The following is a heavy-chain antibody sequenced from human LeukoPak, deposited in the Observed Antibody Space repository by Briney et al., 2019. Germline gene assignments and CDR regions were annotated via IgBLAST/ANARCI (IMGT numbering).Heavy chain of an antibody. CDR3: ARDTSAAGFPYYFDY. V-gene: IGHV1-18*04. J-gene: IGHJ4*02. D-gene: IGHD6-13*01. CDR2: ISAYNGNT. Sequence: GASVKVSCKASGYTFTSYGISWVRQAPGQGLEWMGWISAYNGNTNYAQKLQGRVTMTTDTSTSTAYMQLRSLRSHDTAVYYCARDTSAAGFPYYFDYWGQGTLVTVSS. CDR1: GYTFTSYG.